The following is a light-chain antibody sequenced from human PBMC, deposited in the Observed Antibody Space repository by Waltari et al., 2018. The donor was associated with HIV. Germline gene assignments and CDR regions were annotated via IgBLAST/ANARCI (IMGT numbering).Light chain of an antibody. V-gene: IGLV2-8*01. CDR3: SAYAGSNNLVL. J-gene: IGLJ2*01. Sequence: QSALTQPPSASGSLGQSVTISCTGTSSDVGGYNYDSLYQQYPGEAPKLIIYDVNKRPSGVPDRFSGSKSGNTASLTVSGLQGEDEAQYYCSAYAGSNNLVLFGGGTKLTVL. CDR2: DVN. CDR1: SSDVGGYNY.